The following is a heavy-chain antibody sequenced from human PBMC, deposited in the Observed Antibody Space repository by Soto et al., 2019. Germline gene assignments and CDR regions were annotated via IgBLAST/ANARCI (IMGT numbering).Heavy chain of an antibody. V-gene: IGHV3-72*01. J-gene: IGHJ6*03. CDR2: GRNKAKSYTT. D-gene: IGHD2-2*01. CDR1: GFTFSDHY. Sequence: GGSLRLSCAASGFTFSDHYMDWVRQAPGKGLEWVGRGRNKAKSYTTEYGASVKGRFTISRDDSKNSLYLQMNSLKTEDTAVYYCARVRVLSTAIGGYYSYMDVWGKGTTVTVSS. CDR3: ARVRVLSTAIGGYYSYMDV.